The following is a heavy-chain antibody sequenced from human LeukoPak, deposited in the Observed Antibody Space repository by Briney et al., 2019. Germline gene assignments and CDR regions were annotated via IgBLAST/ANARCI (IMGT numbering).Heavy chain of an antibody. V-gene: IGHV3-7*03. CDR2: IKQDGSEK. CDR3: VGGGWYFDY. CDR1: GFTFSSHW. J-gene: IGHJ4*02. Sequence: GGSLRLSCAASGFTFSSHWMSWVRQAPGKGLEWVANIKQDGSEKYYVDSVKGRFTISRDNAKNSLYLQMNSLRAEDTAVYYCVGGGWYFDYWGQGTLVTVSS. D-gene: IGHD3-10*01.